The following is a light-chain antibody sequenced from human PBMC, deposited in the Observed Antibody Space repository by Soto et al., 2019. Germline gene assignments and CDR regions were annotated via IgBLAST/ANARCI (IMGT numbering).Light chain of an antibody. Sequence: IQMTQSPSTLSASVGDRVTITCRASQSISNWLAWYQQKPGKAPNLLIYAASSLQSGVPSRFSGSGSGTEFTLTITSLQADDFATYYCQQYNIHSTFGQGTRLEIK. J-gene: IGKJ5*01. CDR3: QQYNIHST. CDR2: AAS. CDR1: QSISNW. V-gene: IGKV1-5*01.